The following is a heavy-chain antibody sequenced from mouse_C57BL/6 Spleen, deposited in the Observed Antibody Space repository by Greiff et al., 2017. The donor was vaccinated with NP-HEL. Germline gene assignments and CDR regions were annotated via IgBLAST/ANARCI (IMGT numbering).Heavy chain of an antibody. Sequence: QVQLQQPGAELVKPGASVKLSCKASGYTFTSYWMHWVKQRPGQGLEWIGMIHPNSGSTNYNEKFKSKATLTVDKSSSTAYMQLSSLTSEDSAVYYCARDYYGSLYFDYWGQGTTLTVSS. V-gene: IGHV1-64*01. CDR3: ARDYYGSLYFDY. J-gene: IGHJ2*01. CDR2: IHPNSGST. D-gene: IGHD1-1*01. CDR1: GYTFTSYW.